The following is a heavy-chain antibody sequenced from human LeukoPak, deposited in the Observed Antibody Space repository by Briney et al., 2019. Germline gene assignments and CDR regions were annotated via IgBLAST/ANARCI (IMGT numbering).Heavy chain of an antibody. Sequence: GGSLRLPCTASGFPFSNYGVTWARQAPGRGVEGVSYISNSCSTIYYAVSVKGRFTISSDNAKNSLYLQMNSLRAEDTAVYYCASTLLGYQYYYYYMDVWGKGTTVTISS. CDR3: ASTLLGYQYYYYYMDV. CDR1: GFPFSNYG. V-gene: IGHV3-48*04. CDR2: ISNSCSTI. D-gene: IGHD2-2*01. J-gene: IGHJ6*03.